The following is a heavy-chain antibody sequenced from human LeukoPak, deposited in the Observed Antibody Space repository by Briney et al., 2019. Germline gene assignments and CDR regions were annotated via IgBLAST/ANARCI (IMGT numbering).Heavy chain of an antibody. Sequence: ASVKVSCKASGYTFTGYYMHWVRQAPGQGLEWMGWINPNSGGTNYAQKFQGRVTMTRDTSISTAYMELSRLRSDDTAVYYCARDPVYIRGSGIPVDYWGQGTLVTVSS. CDR1: GYTFTGYY. CDR2: INPNSGGT. CDR3: ARDPVYIRGSGIPVDY. J-gene: IGHJ4*02. V-gene: IGHV1-2*02. D-gene: IGHD3-10*01.